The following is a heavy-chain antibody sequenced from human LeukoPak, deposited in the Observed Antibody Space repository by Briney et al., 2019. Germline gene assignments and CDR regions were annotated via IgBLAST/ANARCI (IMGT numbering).Heavy chain of an antibody. CDR3: AREKGPRMALPSGLDY. V-gene: IGHV3-7*01. Sequence: GGSLRLSCAASGFTFSSYWMSWVRQAPGKGLEWVANIKQDGSEKYYVDSVKGRFTISRDNAKNSLYLQMNSLRAEDTAVYYCAREKGPRMALPSGLDYWGQGTLVTVSS. J-gene: IGHJ4*02. CDR1: GFTFSSYW. CDR2: IKQDGSEK. D-gene: IGHD5-24*01.